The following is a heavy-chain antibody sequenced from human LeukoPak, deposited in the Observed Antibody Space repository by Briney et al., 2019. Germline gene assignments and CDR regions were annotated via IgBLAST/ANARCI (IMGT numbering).Heavy chain of an antibody. J-gene: IGHJ5*02. CDR1: GGSISSGGYS. Sequence: SETLSLTCAVSGGSISSGGYSWSWIRQPPGKGLEWIGYIYHSGSTYYNPSLESRVTISVDRSKNQFSLKLSSVTAADTAVYYCARAVKWFDPWGQGTLVTVSS. CDR3: ARAVKWFDP. V-gene: IGHV4-30-2*01. CDR2: IYHSGST.